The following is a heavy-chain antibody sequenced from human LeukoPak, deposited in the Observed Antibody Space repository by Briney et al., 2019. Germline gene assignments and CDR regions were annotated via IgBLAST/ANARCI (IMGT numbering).Heavy chain of an antibody. D-gene: IGHD1-1*01. CDR3: ARDMGRWTGTSLHYFDY. J-gene: IGHJ4*02. CDR1: GGSISSSSYY. Sequence: SETLSLTCTVSGGSISSSSYYWGWIRQPPGKGLEWIGSIYYSGSTYYNPSLKSRVTISVDTSKNQFSLKLSSVTAADTAVYYCARDMGRWTGTSLHYFDYWGQGTLVTVSS. CDR2: IYYSGST. V-gene: IGHV4-39*02.